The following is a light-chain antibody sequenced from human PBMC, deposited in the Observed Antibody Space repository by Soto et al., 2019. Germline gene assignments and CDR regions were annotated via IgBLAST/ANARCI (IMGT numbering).Light chain of an antibody. Sequence: EIVMTQSPATLSVSPGERATLSCRASQSVGGNLAWYQQRPGRAPRLLIYDASTRATDIPARFSGSGSGTEITLTISSLQSEDFALYYCQQYNNWPLYTFGQGTKLEIK. V-gene: IGKV3-15*01. J-gene: IGKJ2*01. CDR2: DAS. CDR1: QSVGGN. CDR3: QQYNNWPLYT.